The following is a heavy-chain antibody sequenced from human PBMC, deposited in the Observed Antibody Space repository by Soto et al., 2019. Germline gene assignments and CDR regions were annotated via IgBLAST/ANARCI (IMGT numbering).Heavy chain of an antibody. D-gene: IGHD4-17*01. CDR1: GFTFDDYA. CDR3: AKSPYGDYKDYYYMDV. Sequence: GGSLRLSCAASGFTFDDYAMHWVRQAPGKGLEWVSGISWNSGSIGYADSVKGRFTISRDNAKNSLYLQMNSLRAEDTALYYCAKSPYGDYKDYYYMDVWGKGTTVTVSS. CDR2: ISWNSGSI. J-gene: IGHJ6*03. V-gene: IGHV3-9*01.